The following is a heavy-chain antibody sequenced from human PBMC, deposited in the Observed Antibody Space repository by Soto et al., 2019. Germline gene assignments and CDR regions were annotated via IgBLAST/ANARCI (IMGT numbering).Heavy chain of an antibody. D-gene: IGHD2-15*01. Sequence: QLQLQESGPGLVKPSETLFLTCTIPGDSISGTSYRWVWIRQAPGKGLEWLADIYTSGNAYYSPSLHSRLTISIATSSNHFYLTLKSVTAADTAIYSCARRLGGSSNFDHWGQGILVTVSS. J-gene: IGHJ4*02. CDR2: IYTSGNA. CDR1: GDSISGTSYR. CDR3: ARRLGGSSNFDH. V-gene: IGHV4-39*02.